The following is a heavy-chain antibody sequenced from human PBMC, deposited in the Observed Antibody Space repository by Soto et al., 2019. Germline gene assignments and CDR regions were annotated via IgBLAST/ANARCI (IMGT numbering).Heavy chain of an antibody. J-gene: IGHJ4*02. Sequence: QLQLQESGSGLVKPSQTLSLTCAVSGGSISSGGYSWSWIRQPPGKGLEWIGYIYHSGSTYYNPSLKRRVTISVDRSKKQFCLELSSVTAADTAVYYCAAGGGLPRYSWGQGTLVTVSS. CDR1: GGSISSGGYS. D-gene: IGHD5-12*01. CDR3: AAGGGLPRYS. CDR2: IYHSGST. V-gene: IGHV4-30-2*01.